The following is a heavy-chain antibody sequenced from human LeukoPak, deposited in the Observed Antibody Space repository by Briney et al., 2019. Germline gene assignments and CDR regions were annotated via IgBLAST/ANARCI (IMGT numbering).Heavy chain of an antibody. V-gene: IGHV4-59*01. J-gene: IGHJ3*02. CDR3: ARGLYCGGDCYPDGFDI. Sequence: SETLSLTCTVSGGSITTYFWSWIRQAPGKGLEWIGFINYSGSTNSNPALKSRLTMLIDTSRNHFSLKLSSVTAADTAVYYCARGLYCGGDCYPDGFDIWGQGTMVTVSS. D-gene: IGHD2-21*02. CDR2: INYSGST. CDR1: GGSITTYF.